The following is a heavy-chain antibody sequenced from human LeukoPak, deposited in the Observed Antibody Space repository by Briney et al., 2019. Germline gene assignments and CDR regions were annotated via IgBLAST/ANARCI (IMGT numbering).Heavy chain of an antibody. J-gene: IGHJ3*02. CDR2: ISSSSSYI. CDR1: GFTFSSYS. CDR3: AREVHGGYDAFDI. D-gene: IGHD3-22*01. V-gene: IGHV3-21*01. Sequence: GSLRLPCAASGFTFSSYSMNWVRQAPGKGLEWVSSISSSSSYIYYADSVKGRFTISRDNAKNSLYLQMNSLRAEDTAVYYCAREVHGGYDAFDIWGQGTMVTVSS.